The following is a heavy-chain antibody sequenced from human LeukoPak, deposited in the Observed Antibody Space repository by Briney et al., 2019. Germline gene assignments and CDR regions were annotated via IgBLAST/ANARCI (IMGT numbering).Heavy chain of an antibody. V-gene: IGHV3-33*01. CDR3: ARDADYYGSGSYPDY. D-gene: IGHD3-10*01. Sequence: PGGSLRLSCAASGFTFSSYGMHWVRQAPGKGLEWVAVIWYDGSNKYYADSVKGRFTISRDNSENTLYLQMNSLRAEDTAVYYCARDADYYGSGSYPDYWGQGTLVTVSS. CDR1: GFTFSSYG. J-gene: IGHJ4*02. CDR2: IWYDGSNK.